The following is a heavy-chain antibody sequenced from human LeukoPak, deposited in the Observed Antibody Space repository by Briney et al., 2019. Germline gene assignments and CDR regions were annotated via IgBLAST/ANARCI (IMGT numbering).Heavy chain of an antibody. Sequence: GGSLRLSCAASGFTVSSNYMSWVRQAPGKGLEWVSVIYSGGSTYYADSVKGRFTISRDNSKNTLYLQMNSLRAEDTAVYYCARGHFDFWSGYYPYYSDYWGQGTLVTVSS. CDR3: ARGHFDFWSGYYPYYSDY. D-gene: IGHD3-3*01. CDR2: IYSGGST. J-gene: IGHJ4*02. V-gene: IGHV3-66*02. CDR1: GFTVSSNY.